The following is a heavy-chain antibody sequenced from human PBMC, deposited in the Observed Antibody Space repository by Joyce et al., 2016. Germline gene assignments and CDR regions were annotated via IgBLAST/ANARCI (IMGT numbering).Heavy chain of an antibody. CDR2: MSYDGSNE. Sequence: QVQLLESGGGVVQPGRSLRLSCAASGFTFNTYGMHWVRQAPGKVLEWVAVMSYDGSNEYYADSVKGRFTISRDNSKNTLYLQMNSLRAEDTAVYYCTKSSRTGYSSGWPDFDYWGQGTLVTVSS. CDR3: TKSSRTGYSSGWPDFDY. V-gene: IGHV3-30*18. J-gene: IGHJ4*02. CDR1: GFTFNTYG. D-gene: IGHD6-19*01.